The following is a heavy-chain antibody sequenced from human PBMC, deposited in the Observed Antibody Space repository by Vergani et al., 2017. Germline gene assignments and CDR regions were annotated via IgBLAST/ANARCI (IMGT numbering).Heavy chain of an antibody. CDR1: GGTFSSYA. D-gene: IGHD3-22*01. V-gene: IGHV1-69*18. J-gene: IGHJ4*02. Sequence: QVQLVQSGAEVKQPGSSVKVSCKASGGTFSSYAISWVRQAPGQGLEWMGRIIPIFGTANYAQKFQGRVTITADESTITAYMELSSLRSEDTAVYYCARDRVYYDSSGYESYSGYWGQGTLVTVSS. CDR2: IIPIFGTA. CDR3: ARDRVYYDSSGYESYSGY.